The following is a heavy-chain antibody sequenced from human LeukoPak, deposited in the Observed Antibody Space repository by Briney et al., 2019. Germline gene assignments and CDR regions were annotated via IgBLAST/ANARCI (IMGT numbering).Heavy chain of an antibody. CDR3: SKDLTSDFGGDLDP. CDR1: GFTFSSYA. V-gene: IGHV3-23*01. D-gene: IGHD3-10*01. Sequence: GGSLRLSCAASGFTFSSYAMSWVRQAPGKGLEWVSAISGSGGSTYYAGSVKGRFTISRDNSKSTVYLQMNSLRVEDAAVYYCSKDLTSDFGGDLDPWGQGTLVTVSS. CDR2: ISGSGGST. J-gene: IGHJ5*02.